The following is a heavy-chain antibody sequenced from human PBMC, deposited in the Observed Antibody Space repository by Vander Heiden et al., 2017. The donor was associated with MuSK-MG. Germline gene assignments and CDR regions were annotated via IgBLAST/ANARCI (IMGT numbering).Heavy chain of an antibody. D-gene: IGHD2-2*01. J-gene: IGHJ4*02. CDR1: GFTFSSYA. Sequence: QVQLVESGGGVVQPGRSLSLSCAASGFTFSSYAMQWVRQNPGKGLEWVAGLSYDGSNKFYADSVKGRFTISRDNSKNTLYLQMNSLRPEDTAVYYCARESSSVPDYWGQGTLVTVSS. V-gene: IGHV3-30-3*01. CDR3: ARESSSVPDY. CDR2: LSYDGSNK.